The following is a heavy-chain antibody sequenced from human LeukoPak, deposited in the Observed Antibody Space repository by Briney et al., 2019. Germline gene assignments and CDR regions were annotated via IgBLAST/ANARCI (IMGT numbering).Heavy chain of an antibody. D-gene: IGHD3-9*01. CDR2: IKQDGSEK. Sequence: GGSLRLSCAASGFTFSSYWMSWVRQAPGKGLEWVANIKQDGSEKYYVDSVKGRFTISGDNAKNSLYLQMNSLRAEDTAVYYCARGPIGGPAGYYDILTGRYYFDYWGQGTLVTVSS. CDR3: ARGPIGGPAGYYDILTGRYYFDY. V-gene: IGHV3-7*01. J-gene: IGHJ4*02. CDR1: GFTFSSYW.